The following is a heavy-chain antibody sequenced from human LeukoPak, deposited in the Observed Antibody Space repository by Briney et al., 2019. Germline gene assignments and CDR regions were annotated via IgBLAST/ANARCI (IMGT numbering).Heavy chain of an antibody. Sequence: GGSLRLSCAASGFTFGSYGMHWVRQAPGKGLEWVAVIWYDGSNKYYADSVKGRFTISRDNSKNTLYLQMNSLRAEDTAVYYCARDLGGYYGSGSLYFGYWGQGTLVTVSS. CDR2: IWYDGSNK. V-gene: IGHV3-33*01. CDR3: ARDLGGYYGSGSLYFGY. D-gene: IGHD3-10*01. CDR1: GFTFGSYG. J-gene: IGHJ4*02.